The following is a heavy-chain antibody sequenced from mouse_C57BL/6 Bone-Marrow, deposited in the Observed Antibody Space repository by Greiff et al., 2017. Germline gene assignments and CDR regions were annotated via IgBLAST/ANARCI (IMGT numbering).Heavy chain of an antibody. CDR1: GYTFTSYW. Sequence: VQLQQPGAELVRPGTSVKLSCKASGYTFTSYWMHWVKQRPGQGLEWIGVIDPSDSYTNYNQKFKGKATLTVDTSSSTAYMQLSSLTSEDSAVYYCARVGGSSYAMDYWGQGTSVTVSS. D-gene: IGHD1-1*01. V-gene: IGHV1-59*01. CDR2: IDPSDSYT. J-gene: IGHJ4*01. CDR3: ARVGGSSYAMDY.